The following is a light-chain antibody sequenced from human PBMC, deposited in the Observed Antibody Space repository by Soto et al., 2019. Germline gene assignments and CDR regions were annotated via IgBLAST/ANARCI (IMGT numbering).Light chain of an antibody. CDR3: QQYNGPPPT. Sequence: EIILTQSPDTLSLSPGERATLSCRASQTVSSNYLAWCQQRPGQAPRLLLYGASTRAAGIPGRFSGSGSGTDFTLTITRPQPEDSAVDFCQQYNGPPPTFGQGTRLESK. CDR1: QTVSSNY. CDR2: GAS. V-gene: IGKV3-20*01. J-gene: IGKJ5*01.